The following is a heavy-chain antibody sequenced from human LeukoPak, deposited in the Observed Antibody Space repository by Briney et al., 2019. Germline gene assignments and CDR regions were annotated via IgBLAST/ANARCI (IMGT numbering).Heavy chain of an antibody. CDR2: ISGSGGST. D-gene: IGHD6-19*01. Sequence: PGGSLRLSCAASGFTFSSCAMSWVRQAPGKGLEWVSAISGSGGSTYYADSLKGRFTISRDNSENTLYLQMNSLRAEDTAVYFCVKDQVAGRDCWGQGTLVTVSS. CDR1: GFTFSSCA. J-gene: IGHJ4*02. CDR3: VKDQVAGRDC. V-gene: IGHV3-23*01.